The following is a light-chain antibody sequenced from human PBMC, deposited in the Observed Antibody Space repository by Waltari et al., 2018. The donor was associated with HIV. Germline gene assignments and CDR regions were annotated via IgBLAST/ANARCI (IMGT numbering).Light chain of an antibody. J-gene: IGLJ2*01. V-gene: IGLV1-44*01. CDR1: SSNIGSNP. CDR3: AAWDDSLNGHVL. Sequence: QSVLTQPPSASGTPGQRVTFSCSGSSSNIGSNPVDWYQKLPGTAPRLLIYNNNQRTSGVPDRFSGAKSGTSASLAISGLQSEDEADYYCAAWDDSLNGHVLFGGGTKLTVL. CDR2: NNN.